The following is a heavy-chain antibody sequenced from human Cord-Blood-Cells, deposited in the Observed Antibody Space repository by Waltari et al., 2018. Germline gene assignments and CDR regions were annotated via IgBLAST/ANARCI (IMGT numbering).Heavy chain of an antibody. CDR1: GFTFSSYA. Sequence: QVQLVESGGGVVQPGRSLRLSCAASGFTFSSYAMHWVRQAPGKGLEWVAVISYDGSNKYYADSVKGRFTIARDNSKNTLYLQMNSLRAEDTAVYYCARCIAAAGTGYFQHWGQGTLVIVSS. V-gene: IGHV3-30*04. CDR2: ISYDGSNK. J-gene: IGHJ1*01. CDR3: ARCIAAAGTGYFQH. D-gene: IGHD6-13*01.